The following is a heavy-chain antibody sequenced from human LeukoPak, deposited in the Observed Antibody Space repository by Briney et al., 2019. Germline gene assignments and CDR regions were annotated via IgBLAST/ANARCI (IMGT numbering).Heavy chain of an antibody. D-gene: IGHD2/OR15-2a*01. CDR2: IIPIFGTA. CDR1: GGTFSSYA. J-gene: IGHJ4*02. CDR3: ARSAPKVLCLDY. Sequence: SVKVSCKASGGTFSSYAISWVRQAPGQGLEWMGGIIPIFGTANYAQKFQGRVTITADESTSTAYMELSSLRSEDTAVYYCARSAPKVLCLDYWGQGTLVTVSS. V-gene: IGHV1-69*13.